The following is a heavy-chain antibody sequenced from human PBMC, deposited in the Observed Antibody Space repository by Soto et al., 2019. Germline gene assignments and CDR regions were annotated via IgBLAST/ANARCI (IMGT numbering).Heavy chain of an antibody. CDR1: GFTFSSYG. J-gene: IGHJ4*02. D-gene: IGHD3-22*01. CDR2: IWYDGSNK. V-gene: IGHV3-33*01. Sequence: LRLSCAASGFTFSSYGMHWVRQAPGKGLGWVAVIWYDGSNKYYADSVKGRFTISRDNSKNTLYLQMNSLRAEDTAVYYCVRDWAGRYYDSTVLLYWGQGTLVTVSS. CDR3: VRDWAGRYYDSTVLLY.